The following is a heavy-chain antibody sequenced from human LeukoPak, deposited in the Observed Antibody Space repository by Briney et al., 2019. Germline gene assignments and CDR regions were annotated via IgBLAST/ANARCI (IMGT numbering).Heavy chain of an antibody. CDR2: ISGSGDTT. CDR1: GITFSGYG. Sequence: GGSLRLSCAASGITFSGYGMSWVRQAPGKGPEWVSGISGSGDTTDYADSVKGRFTIYRDNSKSTLYLQMNSLRAEDTAVYYCATRQKMVVYWGQGTLVTVSS. J-gene: IGHJ4*02. V-gene: IGHV3-23*01. CDR3: ATRQKMVVY. D-gene: IGHD6-13*01.